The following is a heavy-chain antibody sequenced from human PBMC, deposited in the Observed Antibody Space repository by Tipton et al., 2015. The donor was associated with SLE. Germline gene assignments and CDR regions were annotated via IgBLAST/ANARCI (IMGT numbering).Heavy chain of an antibody. CDR3: ARTVVPAAMGAFDI. V-gene: IGHV4-39*07. CDR1: LVSITRSDHY. CDR2: IYTSGST. D-gene: IGHD2-2*01. Sequence: TLSLTCTVSLVSITRSDHYWGWIRQPPEKGLEWIGRIYTSGSTNYNPSLKSRVTISVDTSKSQFSLKLTSVTAADTAVYYCARTVVPAAMGAFDIWGQGTMVTVSS. J-gene: IGHJ3*02.